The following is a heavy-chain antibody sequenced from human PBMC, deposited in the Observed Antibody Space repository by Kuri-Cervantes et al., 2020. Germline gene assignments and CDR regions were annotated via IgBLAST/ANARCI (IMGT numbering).Heavy chain of an antibody. Sequence: GSLRLSCTVSGYSISSGYYWGWIRQPPGKGLEWIGSIYHSGSTYYNPSLKSRVTISVDTSKNQFSLKLSSVTAADTAVYYCAVGPEGYCSGGSCYSGSPYNWFDPWGQGTLVTVSS. CDR3: AVGPEGYCSGGSCYSGSPYNWFDP. V-gene: IGHV4-38-2*02. D-gene: IGHD2-15*01. CDR1: GYSISSGYY. CDR2: IYHSGST. J-gene: IGHJ5*02.